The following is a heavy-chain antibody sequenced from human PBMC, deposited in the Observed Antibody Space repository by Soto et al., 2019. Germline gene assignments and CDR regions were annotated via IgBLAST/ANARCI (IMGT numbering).Heavy chain of an antibody. V-gene: IGHV3-21*01. J-gene: IGHJ3*02. CDR1: GFTFSSYS. CDR3: ASAPPYSSSWYQGKVNAFDI. D-gene: IGHD6-13*01. Sequence: EVQLVESGGGLVKPGGSLRLSCAASGFTFSSYSMNWVRQAPGKGLEWVSSISSSSSYIYYADSVKGRFTISRDNAKNSLYLQMNSLRAEDTAVYYCASAPPYSSSWYQGKVNAFDIWGQGTMVTVSS. CDR2: ISSSSSYI.